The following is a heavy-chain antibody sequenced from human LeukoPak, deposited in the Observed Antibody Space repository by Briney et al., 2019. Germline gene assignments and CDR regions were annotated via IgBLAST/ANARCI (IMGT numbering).Heavy chain of an antibody. V-gene: IGHV1-2*02. J-gene: IGHJ5*02. Sequence: ASVKVSCKASGYTFIGYYMYWVRQAPGQGLEWMGWINPNSGGTNYAQKFQGRVTMTRDTSISTAHMELSRLRSDDTAVYYCARDGNYDFWSGHNWFDPWGQGTLVTVSS. CDR1: GYTFIGYY. D-gene: IGHD3-3*01. CDR3: ARDGNYDFWSGHNWFDP. CDR2: INPNSGGT.